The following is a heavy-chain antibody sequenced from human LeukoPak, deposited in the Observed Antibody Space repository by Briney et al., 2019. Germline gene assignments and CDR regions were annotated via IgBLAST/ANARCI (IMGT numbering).Heavy chain of an antibody. CDR1: GFTFSSYW. Sequence: GGSLRLSCAAPGFTFSSYWMHWVRQAPGKGLVWVSRINSDGSSTSYADSVKGRFTISRDNAKNTLYLQMNSLRAEDTAVYYCARDPEVVPAAMARYGVDYWGQGTLVTVSS. CDR2: INSDGSST. J-gene: IGHJ4*02. D-gene: IGHD2-2*01. CDR3: ARDPEVVPAAMARYGVDY. V-gene: IGHV3-74*01.